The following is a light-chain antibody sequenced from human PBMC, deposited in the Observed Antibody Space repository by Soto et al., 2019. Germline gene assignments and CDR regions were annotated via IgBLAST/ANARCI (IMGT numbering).Light chain of an antibody. CDR1: QSVSSSY. V-gene: IGKV3-20*01. J-gene: IGKJ4*01. CDR2: DAS. Sequence: EIVLTQSPDTLSLSPGERATLSCRASQSVSSSYLAWYQQKPGRAPRLLIYDASSRAHGIPERFSGSGSGADFTLPISRLEPEDFAVYYCQQYGISPLTFGGGPKLEI. CDR3: QQYGISPLT.